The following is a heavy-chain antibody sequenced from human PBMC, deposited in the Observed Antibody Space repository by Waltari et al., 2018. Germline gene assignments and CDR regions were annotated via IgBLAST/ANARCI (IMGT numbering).Heavy chain of an antibody. Sequence: EVQLVQSGAEVKKPGESLKISCKASGYRFTNYWIGWVRQMAGKGLEWMGIIYPGDSDPRYSPSFQGQVTISADKSISTAYLQWSSLKASDTAMYYCAATFSIAVTGTGFDYWGQGTLVTVSS. CDR2: IYPGDSDP. D-gene: IGHD6-19*01. CDR1: GYRFTNYW. V-gene: IGHV5-51*01. J-gene: IGHJ4*02. CDR3: AATFSIAVTGTGFDY.